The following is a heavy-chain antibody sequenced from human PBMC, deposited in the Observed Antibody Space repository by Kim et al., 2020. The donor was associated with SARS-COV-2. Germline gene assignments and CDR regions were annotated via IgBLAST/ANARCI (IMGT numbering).Heavy chain of an antibody. D-gene: IGHD3-3*01. CDR3: ARGNPITIFGVVMFFYYYMDV. CDR1: GYTFTSYD. J-gene: IGHJ6*03. V-gene: IGHV1-8*01. CDR2: MNPNSGNT. Sequence: ASVKVSCKASGYTFTSYDINWVRQATGQGLEWMGWMNPNSGNTGYAQKFQGRVTMTRNTSISTAYMELSSLRSEDTAVYYCARGNPITIFGVVMFFYYYMDVWGKGTTVTVSS.